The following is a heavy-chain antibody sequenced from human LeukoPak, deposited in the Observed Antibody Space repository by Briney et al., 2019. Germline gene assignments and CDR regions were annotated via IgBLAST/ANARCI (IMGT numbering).Heavy chain of an antibody. CDR1: GFTFSSYA. D-gene: IGHD4-11*01. CDR2: ISYDGSNK. V-gene: IGHV3-30-3*01. CDR3: ARLTVTTYPSNDY. J-gene: IGHJ4*02. Sequence: PGRSLRLSCAASGFTFSSYAMHWVRQAPGKGLEWVAVISYDGSNKYYADSVKGRFTISRDNSENTLYLQMNSLRAEDTAVYYCARLTVTTYPSNDYWGQGTLVTVSS.